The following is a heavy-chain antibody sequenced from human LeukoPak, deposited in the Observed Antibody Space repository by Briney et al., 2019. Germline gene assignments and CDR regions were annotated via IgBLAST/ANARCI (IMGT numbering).Heavy chain of an antibody. CDR3: AKAMTSSTYYFDS. CDR2: ISLNDGST. D-gene: IGHD3-9*01. CDR1: GFTFRSYA. V-gene: IGHV3-23*01. Sequence: PGGSLKLSCTASGFTFRSYAMNWVRQAPGKGLEWVSVISLNDGSTYYADSMRGRFTISRDNSKNTLFLQMNGLRAEDTAIYYCAKAMTSSTYYFDSWGQGTLVTVSS. J-gene: IGHJ4*02.